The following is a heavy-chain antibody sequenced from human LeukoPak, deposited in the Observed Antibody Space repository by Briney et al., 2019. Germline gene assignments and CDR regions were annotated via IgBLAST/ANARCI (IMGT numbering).Heavy chain of an antibody. D-gene: IGHD6-13*01. CDR1: GYTFTSYY. V-gene: IGHV1-46*01. CDR3: ARDYSSSWYLKNWFDP. Sequence: ASVKVSCKASGYTFTSYYMHWVRQAPGQGLEWMGIINPSGGSTSYAQKFQGRVTMTRDTSTSTVYMELSSLRSEDTAVYYCARDYSSSWYLKNWFDPWGQGTLVTVSS. J-gene: IGHJ5*02. CDR2: INPSGGST.